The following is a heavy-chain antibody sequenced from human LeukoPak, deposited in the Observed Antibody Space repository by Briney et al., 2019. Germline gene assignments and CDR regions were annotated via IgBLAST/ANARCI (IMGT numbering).Heavy chain of an antibody. J-gene: IGHJ4*02. CDR3: ARTYYDILTGYYEGYYFDY. D-gene: IGHD3-9*01. CDR1: GGTSSSYT. Sequence: ASVKVSCKASGGTSSSYTISWVRQAPGQGLEWMGIINPSGGSTSYAQKFQGRVTMTRDTSTSTVYMELSSLRSEDTAVYYCARTYYDILTGYYEGYYFDYWGQGTLVTVSS. V-gene: IGHV1-46*01. CDR2: INPSGGST.